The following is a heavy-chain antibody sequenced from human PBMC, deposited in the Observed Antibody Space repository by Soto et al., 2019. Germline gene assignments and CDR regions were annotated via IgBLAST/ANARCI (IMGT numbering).Heavy chain of an antibody. J-gene: IGHJ4*02. CDR2: INHSGST. CDR3: AGELRNSPEYFDF. CDR1: GGSFSGYY. V-gene: IGHV4-34*01. D-gene: IGHD6-6*01. Sequence: SETLSLTCAVYGGSFSGYYWSWIRQPPGKGLEWIGEINHSGSTNYNPSLKSRVTIPVDKSKNQFSLKLSSVNAEATAVYYCAGELRNSPEYFDFWGPGTLVTVSS.